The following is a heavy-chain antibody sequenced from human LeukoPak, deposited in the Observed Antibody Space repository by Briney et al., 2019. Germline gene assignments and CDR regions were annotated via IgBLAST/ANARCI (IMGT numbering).Heavy chain of an antibody. D-gene: IGHD3-10*01. Sequence: GGSLRLSCAASGFTFSSYGMHWVRQAPGKGLEWVAVIWYDGSNKYYADSVKGRFTISRDNSKNTLYLQMNSLRAEDTAVYYCAKVMDYYGSGSYFDYWGQGTLVTVSS. CDR2: IWYDGSNK. CDR1: GFTFSSYG. CDR3: AKVMDYYGSGSYFDY. J-gene: IGHJ4*02. V-gene: IGHV3-33*06.